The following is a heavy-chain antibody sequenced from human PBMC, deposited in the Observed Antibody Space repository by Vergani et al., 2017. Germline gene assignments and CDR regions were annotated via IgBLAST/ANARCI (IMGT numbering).Heavy chain of an antibody. CDR2: IIPILGIA. J-gene: IGHJ5*02. D-gene: IGHD6-13*01. CDR1: GGTFSSYA. V-gene: IGHV1-69*04. CDR3: AGDILQTPAAADLCNWFDP. Sequence: QVQLVQSGAEVKKPGASVKVSCKASGGTFSSYAISWVRQAPGQGLEWMGRIIPILGIANYAQKFQGRVTITADKSTSTASMELGSLRSEDTAVYYCAGDILQTPAAADLCNWFDPWGQGTLVTVSS.